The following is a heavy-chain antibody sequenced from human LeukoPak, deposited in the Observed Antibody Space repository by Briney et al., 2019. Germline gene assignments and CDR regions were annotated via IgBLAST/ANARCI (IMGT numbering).Heavy chain of an antibody. CDR1: GGSISSSSYY. V-gene: IGHV4-39*01. Sequence: SETLSLTCTVSGGSISSSSYYWGWIRQPPGTGLEWIGSIYYSGSTYYNPSLKSRVTISVDTSKNQFSLKLSSATAADTAVYYSASYYYDSSAYYEPFDYWGQGTLVTVSS. CDR3: ASYYYDSSAYYEPFDY. CDR2: IYYSGST. J-gene: IGHJ4*02. D-gene: IGHD3-22*01.